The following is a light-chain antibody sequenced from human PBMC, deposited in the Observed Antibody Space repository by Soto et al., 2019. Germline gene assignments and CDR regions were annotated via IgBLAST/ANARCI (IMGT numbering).Light chain of an antibody. CDR2: EVS. Sequence: QSVLTQPPSASGSPGQSVTISCTGTSSDIGRYNYVSWYQQHPGKAPKLMIYEVSKRPSGVPDRFSGSNSGNTASLTVSGLQAEDEADYYCSSYAGSNDLMFGGGTKVTVL. CDR3: SSYAGSNDLM. J-gene: IGLJ3*02. V-gene: IGLV2-8*01. CDR1: SSDIGRYNY.